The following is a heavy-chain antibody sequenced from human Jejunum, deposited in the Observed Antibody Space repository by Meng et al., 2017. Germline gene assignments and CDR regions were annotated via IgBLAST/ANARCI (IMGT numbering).Heavy chain of an antibody. CDR3: AKSTVDSGWAYYFDH. J-gene: IGHJ4*02. Sequence: GESLKIPCVVSGFTFNNFAMSWVRQAPGKGPEWVSSISRGINAGTTYYADSVKGRFTIFKYSSKNTLTLEMNNLRAEDTAVYFCAKSTVDSGWAYYFDHWGQGTLVTVSS. D-gene: IGHD6-19*01. CDR2: ISRGINAGTT. CDR1: GFTFNNFA. V-gene: IGHV3-23*01.